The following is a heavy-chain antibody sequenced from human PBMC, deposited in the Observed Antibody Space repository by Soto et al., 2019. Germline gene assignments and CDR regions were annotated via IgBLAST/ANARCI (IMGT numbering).Heavy chain of an antibody. V-gene: IGHV3-11*01. CDR1: GFTFSDYY. CDR2: ISSRSSTI. CDR3: ASGTNGAFFVY. J-gene: IGHJ4*02. Sequence: QVQLVESGGGLVKPGGSLRLSCAASGFTFSDYYMSWIRQAPGKGLEWVSYISSRSSTIFYADSVKGRFTITRENVKSSLYLQMNSLRAEDTAVYYCASGTNGAFFVYWGQGILVTVSS. D-gene: IGHD2-8*01.